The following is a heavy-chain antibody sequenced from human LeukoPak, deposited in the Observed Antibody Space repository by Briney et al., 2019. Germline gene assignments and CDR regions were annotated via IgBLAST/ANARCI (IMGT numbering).Heavy chain of an antibody. CDR2: IIPIFGTA. CDR1: GGTFSSYA. CDR3: ARGDSGYDTPLSYYFDY. V-gene: IGHV1-69*13. Sequence: ASVKVSCKASGGTFSSYAISWVRQAPGQGLEWMGGIIPIFGTANYAQKFQGRVTITADESTSTAYMELSSLRSEDTAVYYCARGDSGYDTPLSYYFDYWGRGTLVTVSS. J-gene: IGHJ4*02. D-gene: IGHD5-12*01.